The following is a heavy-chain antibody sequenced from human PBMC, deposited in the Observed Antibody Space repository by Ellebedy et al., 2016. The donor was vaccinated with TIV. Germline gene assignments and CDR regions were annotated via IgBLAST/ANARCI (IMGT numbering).Heavy chain of an antibody. Sequence: GESLKISCAASGFTFSSYGMPWARQAPGKGLEWVALIWYDGSKRYYADSVKGRFTISRDNPKNTLYLQMNSLGAEDTAVYYCARSFPNPYYYYALDVWGQGTTVTVSS. CDR1: GFTFSSYG. V-gene: IGHV3-33*01. D-gene: IGHD2/OR15-2a*01. CDR2: IWYDGSKR. CDR3: ARSFPNPYYYYALDV. J-gene: IGHJ6*02.